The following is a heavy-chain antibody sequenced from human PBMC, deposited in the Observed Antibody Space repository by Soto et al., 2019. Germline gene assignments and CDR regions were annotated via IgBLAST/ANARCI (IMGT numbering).Heavy chain of an antibody. CDR3: ARVEGSSYYFRHDC. CDR2: IYYSGSS. V-gene: IGHV4-31*03. J-gene: IGHJ4*02. D-gene: IGHD1-26*01. CDR1: GGSISSGIYH. Sequence: KLSETLSLTCIVSGGSISSGIYHWSWIRQHPGKGLEWIGNIYYSGSSYYNPSLKSRATISIDTSKDQFSLRLGSVTAADTAVYYCARVEGSSYYFRHDCWGRGTLVTVSS.